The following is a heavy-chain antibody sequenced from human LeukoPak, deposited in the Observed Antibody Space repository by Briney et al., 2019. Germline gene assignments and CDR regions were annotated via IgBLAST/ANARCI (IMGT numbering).Heavy chain of an antibody. D-gene: IGHD2-15*01. V-gene: IGHV4-34*01. J-gene: IGHJ6*04. CDR2: INHSGST. Sequence: SETLSLTCAVYGGSFSGYYWSWIRQPPGKGLEWIGEINHSGSTNYNPSLKGRVTISVDTSKNQFSLKLSSVTAADTAVYYCARVGLGAANCSGGSCYYYYYGMDVWGKGTTVTVSS. CDR3: ARVGLGAANCSGGSCYYYYYGMDV. CDR1: GGSFSGYY.